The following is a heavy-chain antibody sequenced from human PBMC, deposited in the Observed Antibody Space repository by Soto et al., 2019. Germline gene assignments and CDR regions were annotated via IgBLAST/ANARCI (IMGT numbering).Heavy chain of an antibody. CDR2: ISSSSTI. V-gene: IGHV3-48*02. CDR3: ATLNSGSYYYYYGMDV. Sequence: EVQLVESGGGLVQPGGSLRLSCAASGFTFSSYSMNWVRQAPGKGLEWVSYISSSSTIYYADSVKGRFTISRDNAKNSLYLQMNSLRDEDTAVYYCATLNSGSYYYYYGMDVWGQGTTVTVSS. J-gene: IGHJ6*02. D-gene: IGHD1-26*01. CDR1: GFTFSSYS.